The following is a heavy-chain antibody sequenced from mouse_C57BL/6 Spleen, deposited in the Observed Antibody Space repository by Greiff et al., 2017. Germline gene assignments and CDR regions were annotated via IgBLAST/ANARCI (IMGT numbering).Heavy chain of an antibody. CDR2: IYPGSGNT. J-gene: IGHJ2*01. CDR3: ARGGNFFDY. V-gene: IGHV1-76*01. CDR1: GYTFTDYY. Sequence: VQLQQSGAELVRPGASVKLSCKASGYTFTDYYINWVKQRPGQGLEWIARIYPGSGNTYYNEKFKGKATLTADKSSSTAYMQLSSLTSEDSAVYFCARGGNFFDYWGQGTTLTVSS.